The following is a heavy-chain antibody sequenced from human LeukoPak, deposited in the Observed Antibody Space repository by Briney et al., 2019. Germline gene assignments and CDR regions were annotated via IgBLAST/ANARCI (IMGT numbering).Heavy chain of an antibody. CDR3: AKDRSGEMGIFDY. D-gene: IGHD5-24*01. CDR1: GFTFSSYG. Sequence: PGGSLRLSCEASGFTFSSYGMHWVRQAPGKGLEWVAFIRYDGSNKYYADSVKGRFTISRDNSKNTLYLQMNSLRAEDTAVYYCAKDRSGEMGIFDYWGQGTLVTVSS. J-gene: IGHJ4*02. V-gene: IGHV3-30*02. CDR2: IRYDGSNK.